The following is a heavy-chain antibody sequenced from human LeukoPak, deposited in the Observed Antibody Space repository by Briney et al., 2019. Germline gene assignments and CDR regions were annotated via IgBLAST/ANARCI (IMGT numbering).Heavy chain of an antibody. D-gene: IGHD3-10*01. V-gene: IGHV4-59*01. CDR3: ARDRFGDYYGMDV. CDR2: IYYSRST. CDR1: GGSISSYY. Sequence: SETLSLTCTVSGGSISSYYWSWIRQPPGKGLEWIGYIYYSRSTNYNPSLKSRVTISVDTSKNQFSLKLSSVTAADTAVYYCARDRFGDYYGMDVWGQGTTVTVSS. J-gene: IGHJ6*02.